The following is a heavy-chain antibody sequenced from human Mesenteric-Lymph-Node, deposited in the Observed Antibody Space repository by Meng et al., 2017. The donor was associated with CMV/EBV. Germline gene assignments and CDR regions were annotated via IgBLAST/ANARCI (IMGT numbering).Heavy chain of an antibody. V-gene: IGHV1-2*02. Sequence: ASVKVSCKASGYTFTTYFIHWVRQAPGQGLEWVAWINPNSGGTNFAHDFQGRVTMTRDTSISTAYMELNSLTSADTAVYYCARGRWTAVTHFDFWGQGTRVTVSS. CDR1: GYTFTTYF. CDR3: ARGRWTAVTHFDF. D-gene: IGHD4-17*01. CDR2: INPNSGGT. J-gene: IGHJ4*02.